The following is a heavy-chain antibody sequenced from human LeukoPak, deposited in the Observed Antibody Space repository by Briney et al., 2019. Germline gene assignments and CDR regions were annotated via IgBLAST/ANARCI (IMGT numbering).Heavy chain of an antibody. Sequence: GGSLRLSCAGSGFTFSDYISWIRQSPGRGLEWVAYISGSGDVIYYADSVKGRFTISRDNAKNLVYLQMDSLRAEDTAVYYCAGYHWNYGVVYWGQGTLVTVSS. V-gene: IGHV3-11*01. D-gene: IGHD1-7*01. J-gene: IGHJ4*02. CDR3: AGYHWNYGVVY. CDR2: ISGSGDVI. CDR1: GFTFSDY.